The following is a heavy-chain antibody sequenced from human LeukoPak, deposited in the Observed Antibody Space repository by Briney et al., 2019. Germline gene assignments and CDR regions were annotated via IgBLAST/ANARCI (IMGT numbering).Heavy chain of an antibody. CDR1: GGSISSSSYY. CDR3: ARRRGGSSWPHFNWFDP. J-gene: IGHJ5*02. D-gene: IGHD6-13*01. V-gene: IGHV4-39*01. Sequence: PSETLSLTCTVSGGSISSSSYYWGWIRQPPGKGLEWIGSIYYSGSTYYNPSLKSRVTISVDTSKNQFSLKLSSVTAADTAVYYCARRRGGSSWPHFNWFDPWGQGTLVTVSS. CDR2: IYYSGST.